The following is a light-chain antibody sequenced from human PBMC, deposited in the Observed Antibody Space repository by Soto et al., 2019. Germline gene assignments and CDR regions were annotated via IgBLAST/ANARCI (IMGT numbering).Light chain of an antibody. V-gene: IGLV2-14*01. Sequence: QSTLTQPASVSGSPGQSITISCTGTSSDVGGYNYVSWYQHHPGIAPKLMIYEVSNRPSGVSDRFSGSKSGNTASLTISGLQAEDEADYYCSSFTTSSTLVFGGGTKLTVL. CDR2: EVS. CDR1: SSDVGGYNY. CDR3: SSFTTSSTLV. J-gene: IGLJ2*01.